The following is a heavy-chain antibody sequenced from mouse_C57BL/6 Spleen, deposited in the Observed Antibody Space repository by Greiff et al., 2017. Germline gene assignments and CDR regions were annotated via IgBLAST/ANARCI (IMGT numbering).Heavy chain of an antibody. CDR2: IYPRSGNT. J-gene: IGHJ4*01. CDR3: ARPEGRESGCALDY. D-gene: IGHD1-1*01. Sequence: LVESGAELARPGASVKMSCKASGYTFTSYGISWVKQRTGQGLEWIGDIYPRSGNTYYNEKFKGKATLTADKSSSTAYMELRSLTSEDSAVYVCARPEGRESGCALDYGGQGTTVTVSS. V-gene: IGHV1-81*01. CDR1: GYTFTSYG.